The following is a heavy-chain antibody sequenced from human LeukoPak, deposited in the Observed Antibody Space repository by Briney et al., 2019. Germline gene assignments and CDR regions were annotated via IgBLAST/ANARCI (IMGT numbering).Heavy chain of an antibody. Sequence: PGGSLRLSCAASGFTFRSYAMQWVRQSPGKGLEGVAVISYDGSNKYYADSVKGRFTISRDNSKNTLYLQMNSLRAEDTAVYYCARDNPLYSVYDFDYWGQGTLVTVSS. J-gene: IGHJ4*02. V-gene: IGHV3-30*04. CDR1: GFTFRSYA. D-gene: IGHD5/OR15-5a*01. CDR3: ARDNPLYSVYDFDY. CDR2: ISYDGSNK.